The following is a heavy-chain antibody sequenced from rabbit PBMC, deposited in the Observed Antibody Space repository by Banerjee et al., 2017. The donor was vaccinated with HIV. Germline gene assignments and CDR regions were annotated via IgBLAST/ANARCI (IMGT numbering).Heavy chain of an antibody. V-gene: IGHV1S40*01. J-gene: IGHJ4*01. CDR2: LYISGGST. Sequence: QSLEESGGDLVKPGASLTLTCAASGFTISSYYYMCWVRQAPGKGLEWIACLYISGGSTYYANWVNGRFSISRENAQNTVFLQMTSLTAADTATYFCARDGAGGSYFALWGPGTLVTVS. CDR1: GFTISSYYY. CDR3: ARDGAGGSYFAL. D-gene: IGHD8-1*01.